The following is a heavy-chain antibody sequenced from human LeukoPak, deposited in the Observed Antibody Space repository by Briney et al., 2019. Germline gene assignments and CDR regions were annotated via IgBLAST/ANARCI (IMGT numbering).Heavy chain of an antibody. Sequence: GGSLRLSCVACGFSFSSYGMHWVRQPPGKGLEGVAVIWYDGTNENYADSVKGRFTISRDNLKRTLYLQMNNLRAEDTAVFYCASHGGLWGQGTLVTVSS. CDR2: IWYDGTNE. V-gene: IGHV3-33*01. D-gene: IGHD5-12*01. CDR1: GFSFSSYG. J-gene: IGHJ4*02. CDR3: ASHGGL.